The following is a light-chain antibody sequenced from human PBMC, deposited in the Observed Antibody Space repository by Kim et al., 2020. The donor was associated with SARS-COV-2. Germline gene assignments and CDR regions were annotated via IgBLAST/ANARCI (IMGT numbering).Light chain of an antibody. CDR2: GSS. CDR1: QGIGPW. CDR3: QQGTTFPWT. Sequence: ASVGDTFPLTCRASQGIGPWLAWYQQKPGNAPKLLISGSSDLETGVPSRFSGSGSGTDFTLTIISLQPEDFATYYCQQGTTFPWTFGPGTKVDIK. J-gene: IGKJ1*01. V-gene: IGKV1-12*01.